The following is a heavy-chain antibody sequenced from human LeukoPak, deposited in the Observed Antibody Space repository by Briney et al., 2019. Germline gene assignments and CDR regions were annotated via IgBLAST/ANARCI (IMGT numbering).Heavy chain of an antibody. CDR2: VSYDGTYK. J-gene: IGHJ4*02. CDR1: GFTFSRYA. CDR3: GSVIDY. Sequence: GRSLRLSCGGSGFTFSRYAMQWVRQTPGKGLEWVATVSYDGTYKYYADSVKGRFTISRDNSKNTVSLQMNSLRSEDTAIYYCGSVIDYWGQGTLVTVTS. V-gene: IGHV3-30*04.